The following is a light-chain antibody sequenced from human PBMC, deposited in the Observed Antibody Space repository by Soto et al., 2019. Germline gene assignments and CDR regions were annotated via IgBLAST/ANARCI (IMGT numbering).Light chain of an antibody. CDR2: GAS. CDR3: QQYGSSAPIT. Sequence: IALTESPGTLSLSPGARATLSCRASQTVTGNNLGWYQQKPGQAPRLLMYGASNRATGVPDRFSGSGSGTDFTLTISRLEPEDFAMYYCQQYGSSAPITFGQGTRLEI. CDR1: QTVTGNN. J-gene: IGKJ5*01. V-gene: IGKV3-20*01.